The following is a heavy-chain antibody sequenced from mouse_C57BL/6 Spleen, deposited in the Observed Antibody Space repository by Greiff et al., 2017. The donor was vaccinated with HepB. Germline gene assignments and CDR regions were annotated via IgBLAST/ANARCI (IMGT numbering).Heavy chain of an antibody. CDR3: ARGNTTVPFDY. V-gene: IGHV1-42*01. CDR1: GYSFTGYY. J-gene: IGHJ2*01. Sequence: VQLKESGPELVKPGASVKISCKASGYSFTGYYMNWVKQSPDKSLEWIGEINPSTGGTTYNQKFKAKATLTVDKSSSTAYMQLKSLTSEDSAVYYCARGNTTVPFDYWGQGTTLTVSS. D-gene: IGHD1-1*01. CDR2: INPSTGGT.